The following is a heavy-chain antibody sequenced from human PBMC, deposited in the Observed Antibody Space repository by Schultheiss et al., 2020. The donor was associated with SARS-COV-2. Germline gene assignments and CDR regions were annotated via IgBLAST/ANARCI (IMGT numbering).Heavy chain of an antibody. CDR3: AKEGSKYNGNWFDP. D-gene: IGHD1-1*01. CDR2: ISYDGSNK. CDR1: GFTVSSNY. J-gene: IGHJ5*02. Sequence: GGSLRLSCAASGFTVSSNYMSWVRQAPGKGLEWVAVISYDGSNKYYADSVKGRFTISRDNSKNTLYLQMNSLRTEDTAVYYCAKEGSKYNGNWFDPWGQGTQVTVSS. V-gene: IGHV3-30*18.